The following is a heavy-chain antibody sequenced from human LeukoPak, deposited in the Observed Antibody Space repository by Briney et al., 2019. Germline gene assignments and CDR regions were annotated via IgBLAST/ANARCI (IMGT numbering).Heavy chain of an antibody. D-gene: IGHD3-10*01. CDR2: IYYSGST. J-gene: IGHJ6*03. CDR1: GSSISSSSYY. CDR3: ARHNYGSGSYYYYYMDV. Sequence: SETLSLTCTVSGSSISSSSYYWGWIRQPPGKGLEWIGSIYYSGSTYYNPSLKSRVTISVDTSKNQFSLKLSSVTAADTAVYYCARHNYGSGSYYYYYMDVWGKGTTATVSS. V-gene: IGHV4-39*01.